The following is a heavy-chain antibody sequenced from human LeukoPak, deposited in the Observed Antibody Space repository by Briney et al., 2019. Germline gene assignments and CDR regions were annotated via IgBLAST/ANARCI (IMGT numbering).Heavy chain of an antibody. CDR2: ISSSSSTI. CDR3: ARDRSGSYYNGGDY. J-gene: IGHJ4*02. V-gene: IGHV3-48*04. CDR1: GFTFSSYD. Sequence: SGGSLRLSCAASGFTFSSYDMHWVRQAPGKGLEWVSYISSSSSTIYYADSVKGRFTISRDNAKNSLYLQMNSLRAEDTAVYYCARDRSGSYYNGGDYWGQGTLVTVSS. D-gene: IGHD3-10*01.